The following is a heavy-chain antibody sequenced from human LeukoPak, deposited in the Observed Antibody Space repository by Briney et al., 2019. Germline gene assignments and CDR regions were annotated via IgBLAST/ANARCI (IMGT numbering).Heavy chain of an antibody. CDR2: IKQDGSEK. Sequence: GGSLRLSCAASGFTFSSYWMSWVRQAPGKGLEWVANIKQDGSEKYYVDSVKGRFTISRDNSKNTLYLQMNSLRAEDTAVYYCATGVAAAGNYYYGMDVWGQGTTVTVSS. CDR3: ATGVAAAGNYYYGMDV. CDR1: GFTFSSYW. V-gene: IGHV3-7*01. D-gene: IGHD6-13*01. J-gene: IGHJ6*02.